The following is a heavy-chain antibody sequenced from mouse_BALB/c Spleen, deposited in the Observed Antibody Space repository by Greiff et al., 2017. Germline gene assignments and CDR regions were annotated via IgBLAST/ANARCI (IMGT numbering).Heavy chain of an antibody. V-gene: IGHV5-17*02. Sequence: EVQRVESGGGLVQPGGSRKLSCAASGFTFSSFGMHWVRQAPEKGLEWVAYISSGSSTIYYADTVNGRFTISRDNPKNTLFLQMTSLRSEDTAMYYCARSDYDLSWFAYWGQGTLVTVSA. CDR1: GFTFSSFG. D-gene: IGHD2-4*01. J-gene: IGHJ3*01. CDR3: ARSDYDLSWFAY. CDR2: ISSGSSTI.